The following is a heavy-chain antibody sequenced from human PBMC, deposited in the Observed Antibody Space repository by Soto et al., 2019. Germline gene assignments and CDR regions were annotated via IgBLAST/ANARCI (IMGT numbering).Heavy chain of an antibody. D-gene: IGHD3-10*01. CDR2: FYWDDDK. CDR1: GFSLSTSGVG. Sequence: SGPTLVNPTQTLTLTCTFSGFSLSTSGVGVAWIRQPPGKALECLALFYWDDDKRYSPSLKSRLTISKDTSKNQVVLTMTNMDPVDTATYYCAHIPNYYQYNWFDPWGQGTLVTVSS. CDR3: AHIPNYYQYNWFDP. J-gene: IGHJ5*02. V-gene: IGHV2-5*02.